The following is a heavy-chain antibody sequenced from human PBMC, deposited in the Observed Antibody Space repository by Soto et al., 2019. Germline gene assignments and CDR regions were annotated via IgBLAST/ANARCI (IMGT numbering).Heavy chain of an antibody. V-gene: IGHV4-59*01. J-gene: IGHJ3*02. CDR2: IYYSGST. Sequence: SETLSLTCTVSGGSISSYYWSWIRQPPGKGLEWIGYIYYSGSTNYNPSLKSRVTISVDTSKNQFSLKLSSVTAADTAVYYCARSELLWFGELNSAFDIWGQGAMVTVSS. CDR1: GGSISSYY. D-gene: IGHD3-10*01. CDR3: ARSELLWFGELNSAFDI.